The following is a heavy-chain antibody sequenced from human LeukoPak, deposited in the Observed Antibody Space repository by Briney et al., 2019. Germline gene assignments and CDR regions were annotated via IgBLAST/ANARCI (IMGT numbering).Heavy chain of an antibody. CDR2: ISSSSSYI. CDR3: ARDGVREDIVVVPASSYFDY. Sequence: GGSLRLSCAASGFTFSSYSMNWVRQAPGKGLEWVSSISSSSSYIYYADSVEGRFTISRDNAKNSLYLQMNSLRAEDTAVYYCARDGVREDIVVVPASSYFDYWGQGTLVTVSS. CDR1: GFTFSSYS. D-gene: IGHD2-2*01. V-gene: IGHV3-21*01. J-gene: IGHJ4*02.